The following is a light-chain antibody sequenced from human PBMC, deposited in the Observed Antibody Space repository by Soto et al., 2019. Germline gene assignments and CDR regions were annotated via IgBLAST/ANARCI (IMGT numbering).Light chain of an antibody. Sequence: EIVWTQSPGTLSLSPGERATLSCRASQSISSSYLAWYQQKPGQAPRLLIYAASSRATGIPDRFSGSGSGTDFTLTISRLEPEDFAVYYCQQYGSSSYTFGQGTQLEIK. CDR1: QSISSSY. CDR3: QQYGSSSYT. J-gene: IGKJ2*01. CDR2: AAS. V-gene: IGKV3-20*01.